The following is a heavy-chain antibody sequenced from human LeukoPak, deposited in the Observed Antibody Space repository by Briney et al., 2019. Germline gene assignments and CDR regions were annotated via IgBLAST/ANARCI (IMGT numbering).Heavy chain of an antibody. CDR3: ARGYCSGGSCYNAFDI. J-gene: IGHJ3*02. D-gene: IGHD2-15*01. CDR2: INPNSGGT. V-gene: IGHV1-2*02. CDR1: GYTFTSYA. Sequence: ASVKVSCKASGYTFTSYAMHWVRQAPGQRLEWMGWINPNSGGTNYAQKFQGRVTMTRDTSISTAYMELSRLRSDDTAVYYCARGYCSGGSCYNAFDIWGQGTMVTVSS.